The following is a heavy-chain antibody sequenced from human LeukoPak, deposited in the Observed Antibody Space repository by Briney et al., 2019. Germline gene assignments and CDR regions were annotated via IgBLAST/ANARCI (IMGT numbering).Heavy chain of an antibody. CDR2: VFYSGNT. CDR3: VRQSRIFGVTRPGYMDV. D-gene: IGHD3-3*01. Sequence: SETLSLTCGVSGGSINTNTFFWGWIRQPPGEGLEWIGNVFYSGNTMYNPSLKSRLTMSIDTSKSQFSLSLSSVTAADTAMYWCVRQSRIFGVTRPGYMDVWGKGIMVSVSS. CDR1: GGSINTNTFF. V-gene: IGHV4-39*01. J-gene: IGHJ6*03.